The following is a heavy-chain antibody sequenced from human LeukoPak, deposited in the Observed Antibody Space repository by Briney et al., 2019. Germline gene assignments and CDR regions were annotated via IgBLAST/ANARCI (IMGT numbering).Heavy chain of an antibody. D-gene: IGHD3-3*01. J-gene: IGHJ4*02. V-gene: IGHV2-5*02. CDR3: SHATTIFGVISTFNY. Sequence: ESGPALVKPTQTLTLTCTFSGFSLSTSGVGVGWIRQPPGKALEWLAHIYWDDAKYYIPSLKDRLTITKDTSKNQVVLTLTNTDPVDTATYYCSHATTIFGVISTFNYWGQGTLVTVSS. CDR2: IYWDDAK. CDR1: GFSLSTSGVG.